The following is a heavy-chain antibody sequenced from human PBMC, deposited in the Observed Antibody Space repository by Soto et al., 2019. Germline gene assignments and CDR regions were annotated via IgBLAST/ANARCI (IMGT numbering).Heavy chain of an antibody. CDR1: GFTFSSYG. CDR3: ARDPWSGYYKSYFDN. D-gene: IGHD3-3*01. J-gene: IGHJ4*02. V-gene: IGHV3-33*01. CDR2: IWYDGSNR. Sequence: GGSLRLSCAASGFTFSSYGMHWVRQAPGKGLEWVAVIWYDGSNRYYADSVEGRFTISRDNSKNTLYLQMNSLRAEDTAIYYCARDPWSGYYKSYFDNWGQGTLVTVSS.